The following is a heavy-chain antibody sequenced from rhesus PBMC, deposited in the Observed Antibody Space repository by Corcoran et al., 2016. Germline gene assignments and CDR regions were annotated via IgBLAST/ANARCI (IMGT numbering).Heavy chain of an antibody. CDR2: IYANSVTT. CDR3: ASPFERGRFEV. V-gene: IGHV4S9*01. Sequence: VRLQESGPGLGKSSENLLLTCAFPGGLSSWSSFWNWIRQAPGKGLEWIGNIYANSVTTYNPSLKSRVTISKDTSNNQFFLKVTSVTAADTAVYYCASPFERGRFEVWGAGILVTVSS. J-gene: IGHJ5-1*01. D-gene: IGHD3-34*01. CDR1: GGLSSWSSF.